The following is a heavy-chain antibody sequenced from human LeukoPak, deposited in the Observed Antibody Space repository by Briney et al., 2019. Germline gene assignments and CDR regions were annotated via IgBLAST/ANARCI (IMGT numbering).Heavy chain of an antibody. Sequence: GGSLRLSCAASGFTFSTFAMIWVRQPPGKGLEWVSSIFPSGGEIHYADSVRGRFTISRDNSKNTLYLQMNSLRAEDTAVYYCARDSDGSFDYWGQGTLVTVSS. CDR1: GFTFSTFA. CDR3: ARDSDGSFDY. D-gene: IGHD3-10*01. CDR2: IFPSGGEI. J-gene: IGHJ4*02. V-gene: IGHV3-23*01.